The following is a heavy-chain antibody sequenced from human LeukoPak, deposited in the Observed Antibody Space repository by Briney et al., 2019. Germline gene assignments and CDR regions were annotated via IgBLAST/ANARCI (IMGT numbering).Heavy chain of an antibody. CDR1: GYTFTGYY. CDR3: ARDFVMITGTDRYFDY. Sequence: ASVKVSCKASGYTFTGYYMHWVRQAPGQGLEWVGRINPNSGGTNYAQKFQGRVTMTRDTSISTAYMELSRLRSDDTAVYYCARDFVMITGTDRYFDYWGQGTLVTVSS. CDR2: INPNSGGT. J-gene: IGHJ4*02. D-gene: IGHD1-20*01. V-gene: IGHV1-2*06.